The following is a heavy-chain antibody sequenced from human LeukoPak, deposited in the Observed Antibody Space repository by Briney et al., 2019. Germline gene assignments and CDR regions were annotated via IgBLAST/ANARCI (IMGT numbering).Heavy chain of an antibody. Sequence: GASVKVSCKASGGTFSSYAISWVRQAPGQGLEWMGGIIPIFGTANYAQKFQGRVTITTDESTSTAYMELSSLRSEDTAVYYCARGDGGSGWWTDFYYYYGMDVWGQGTTVTVSS. CDR1: GGTFSSYA. J-gene: IGHJ6*02. V-gene: IGHV1-69*05. D-gene: IGHD6-19*01. CDR2: IIPIFGTA. CDR3: ARGDGGSGWWTDFYYYYGMDV.